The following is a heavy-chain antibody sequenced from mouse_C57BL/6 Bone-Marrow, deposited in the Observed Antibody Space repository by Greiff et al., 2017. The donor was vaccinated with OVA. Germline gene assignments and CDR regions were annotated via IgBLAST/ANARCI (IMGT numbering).Heavy chain of an antibody. V-gene: IGHV1-50*01. CDR2: IDPSDSYT. J-gene: IGHJ2*01. CDR3: ARRLRH. CDR1: GYTFTSYW. D-gene: IGHD2-4*01. Sequence: LQESGAELVKPGASVKLSCKASGYTFTSYWMQWVKQRPGQGLEWIGEIDPSDSYTNYNQKFKGKATLTVDTSSSTAYMQLSSLTSEDSAVYYCARRLRHWGQGTTLTVSS.